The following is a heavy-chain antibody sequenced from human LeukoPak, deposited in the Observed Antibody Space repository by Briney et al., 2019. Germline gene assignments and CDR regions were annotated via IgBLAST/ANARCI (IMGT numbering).Heavy chain of an antibody. D-gene: IGHD4-23*01. Sequence: SETLSLTCTVSGGSISSGGYYWSWIRQHPEKGLEWIGYIHYSGSTYYHPSLKSRVSMSVDTSRNQFSLKLSSVTAADTAVYYCAYGSNNWYNWFDPWGQGTLVTVSS. CDR2: IHYSGST. J-gene: IGHJ5*02. CDR1: GGSISSGGYY. V-gene: IGHV4-31*03. CDR3: AYGSNNWYNWFDP.